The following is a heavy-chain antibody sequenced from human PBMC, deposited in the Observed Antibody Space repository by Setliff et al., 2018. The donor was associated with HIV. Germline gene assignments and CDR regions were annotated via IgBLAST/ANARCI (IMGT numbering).Heavy chain of an antibody. CDR1: GYTFTDYY. J-gene: IGHJ6*03. CDR2: INPKSGDT. CDR3: ARDGRYCSGGSCFTNRASYYYYYMDV. Sequence: ASVKVSCKASGYTFTDYYVHWVRQAPGQGLEWVGCINPKSGDTNCAQKFQGRVTMTRDTSISTAYMELSRLTSDDTAVYYCARDGRYCSGGSCFTNRASYYYYYMDVWGKGTTVTVSS. D-gene: IGHD2-15*01. V-gene: IGHV1-2*02.